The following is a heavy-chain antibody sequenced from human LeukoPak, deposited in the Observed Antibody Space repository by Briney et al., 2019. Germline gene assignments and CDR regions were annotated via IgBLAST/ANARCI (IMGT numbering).Heavy chain of an antibody. CDR2: IIPIFGTA. CDR3: ARRVGAGLEFDY. J-gene: IGHJ4*02. D-gene: IGHD3-16*01. CDR1: GGTFSSYA. Sequence: SVKVSCKASGGTFSSYAISWVRQAPGQGLEWMGGIIPIFGTANYAQKFQGRVTITADKSTSTAYMELSSLRSEDTAVYYCARRVGAGLEFDYWGQGTLVTVSS. V-gene: IGHV1-69*06.